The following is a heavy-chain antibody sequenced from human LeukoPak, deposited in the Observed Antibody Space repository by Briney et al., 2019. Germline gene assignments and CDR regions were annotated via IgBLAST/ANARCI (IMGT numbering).Heavy chain of an antibody. V-gene: IGHV4-39*07. CDR2: IHNNGNN. CDR1: GGSISSGDYY. D-gene: IGHD6-13*01. CDR3: ARDSYSSSWYSRSWDTSRAFDP. Sequence: PSETLSLTCTASGGSISSGDYYWNWLRQPPGTGLEWIGTIHNNGNNYYSASLKRRVTISVNTSKNQFSLKLSSVTAADTAVYYCARDSYSSSWYSRSWDTSRAFDPWGQGTLVTVSS. J-gene: IGHJ5*02.